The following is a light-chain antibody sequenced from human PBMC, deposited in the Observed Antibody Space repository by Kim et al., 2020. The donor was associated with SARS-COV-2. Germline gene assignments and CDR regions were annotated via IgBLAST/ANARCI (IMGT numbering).Light chain of an antibody. Sequence: SSELTQDPAVSVALGQTVRITCQGDSRRTYYASWYQQKPGQAPILVIYGKNNRPSGIPDRFSGSSSGNTASLTVTGAQAVDEADYYCNSRDNSGDHVVFGGGTQLTVL. CDR2: GKN. CDR3: NSRDNSGDHVV. CDR1: SRRTYY. J-gene: IGLJ2*01. V-gene: IGLV3-19*01.